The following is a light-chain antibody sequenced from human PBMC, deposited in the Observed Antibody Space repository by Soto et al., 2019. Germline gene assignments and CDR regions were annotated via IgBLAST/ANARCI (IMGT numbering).Light chain of an antibody. V-gene: IGLV2-8*01. CDR2: EVS. CDR3: SSYSGTNYHYV. J-gene: IGLJ1*01. Sequence: QSALTQPPSASGSFGQSVTISCTGTSSDVGGYNYVSWYQQHPGKAPKLMMYEVSGRPSGVPDRFSGSKSGNTASLTVSGLQADDEADYYCSSYSGTNYHYVFGTGTKVTVL. CDR1: SSDVGGYNY.